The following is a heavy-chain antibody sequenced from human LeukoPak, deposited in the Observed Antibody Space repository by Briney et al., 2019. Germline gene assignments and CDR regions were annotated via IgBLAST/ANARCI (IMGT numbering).Heavy chain of an antibody. CDR2: IYTSGST. J-gene: IGHJ6*03. D-gene: IGHD2-15*01. CDR3: ARVSPGPWNGSNYYYYMDV. CDR1: GGSISSYY. V-gene: IGHV4-4*07. Sequence: SETLSLTFTVSGGSISSYYWSWIRQPAGKGLEWIGRIYTSGSTNYNPSLKSRVTMSVDTSKNQFSLKLSSVTAADTAVYYCARVSPGPWNGSNYYYYMDVWGKGTTVTISS.